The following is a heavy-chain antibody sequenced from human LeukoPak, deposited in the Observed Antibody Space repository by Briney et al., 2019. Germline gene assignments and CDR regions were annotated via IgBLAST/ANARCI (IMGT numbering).Heavy chain of an antibody. Sequence: PSQTLSLTCTVSGGSISSGGYYWSWIRQHPGKGLEWIGYIYYSGSTYYNPSLKSRVTISVDTSKNQFSLKLSSVTAADTAVYYCAREGPPAAIGWVLYWGQGTLVTVSS. J-gene: IGHJ4*02. D-gene: IGHD2-2*01. CDR2: IYYSGST. CDR3: AREGPPAAIGWVLY. V-gene: IGHV4-31*03. CDR1: GGSISSGGYY.